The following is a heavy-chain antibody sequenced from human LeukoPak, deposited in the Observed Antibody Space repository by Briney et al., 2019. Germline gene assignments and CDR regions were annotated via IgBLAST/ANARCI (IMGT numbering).Heavy chain of an antibody. V-gene: IGHV3-23*01. Sequence: LSGGSLRLSCAASGFTFSGYAMSWVRQAPGKGLEWVSAISGSGGSTYYADSVKGRFTISRDNSKNTLYLQMSSLRAEDTAVYYCAEDRGYSGYDSFDYWGQGTLVTVSS. CDR2: ISGSGGST. CDR3: AEDRGYSGYDSFDY. J-gene: IGHJ4*02. CDR1: GFTFSGYA. D-gene: IGHD5-12*01.